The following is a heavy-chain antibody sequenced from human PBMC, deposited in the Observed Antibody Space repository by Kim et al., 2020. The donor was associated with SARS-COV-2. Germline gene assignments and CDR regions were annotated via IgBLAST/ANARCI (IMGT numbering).Heavy chain of an antibody. CDR2: IDPRDSYT. CDR3: ARQDDGSGLLSYTDS. V-gene: IGHV5-10-1*01. Sequence: GESLKISCKGSGFIFTNSWISWVRQVSGRGLEWMGRIDPRDSYTNYGPSFEGHVTISADAPSTTAFLQWSSLEASDTAMYFCARQDDGSGLLSYTDSWGQGTVVTVS. J-gene: IGHJ1*01. CDR1: GFIFTNSW. D-gene: IGHD2-8*01.